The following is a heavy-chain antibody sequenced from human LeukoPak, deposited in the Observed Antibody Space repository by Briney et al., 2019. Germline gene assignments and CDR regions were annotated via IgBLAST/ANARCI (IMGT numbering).Heavy chain of an antibody. CDR2: IYYSGST. CDR1: GRSLSSYY. V-gene: IGHV4-59*01. CDR3: ARTQSYFDY. Sequence: SETLSLTCTVSGRSLSSYYWSWIRQPPGKGLEWIGYIYYSGSTNYNPSLKSRVTISVDTSKNQFSLKLSSVTAADTAVYYCARTQSYFDYWGQGTLVTVSS. J-gene: IGHJ4*02.